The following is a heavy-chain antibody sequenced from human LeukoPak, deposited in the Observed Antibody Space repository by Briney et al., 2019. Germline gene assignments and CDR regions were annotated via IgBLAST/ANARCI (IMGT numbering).Heavy chain of an antibody. J-gene: IGHJ4*02. V-gene: IGHV4-4*02. Sequence: PSETLSLTCAVSGGSISSSNWWSWARPPPGKGLEWIGEIYHSGSTNYNPSLKSRVTISVDKSKNQFSLKLSSVTAADTAVYYCARRSEQTPFFEYWGQGTLVTVSS. CDR2: IYHSGST. D-gene: IGHD2-15*01. CDR1: GGSISSSNW. CDR3: ARRSEQTPFFEY.